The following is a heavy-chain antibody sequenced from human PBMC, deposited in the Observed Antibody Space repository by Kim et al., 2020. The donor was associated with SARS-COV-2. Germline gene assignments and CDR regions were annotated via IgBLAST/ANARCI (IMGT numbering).Heavy chain of an antibody. J-gene: IGHJ6*02. CDR2: IIPIFGTA. V-gene: IGHV1-69*13. CDR1: GGTFSSYA. CDR3: ASHSSLVGATRYYYYYGMDV. D-gene: IGHD1-26*01. Sequence: SVKVSCKASGGTFSSYAISWVRQAPGQGLEWMGGIIPIFGTANYAQKFQGRVTITADESTSTAYMELSSLRSEDTAVYYCASHSSLVGATRYYYYYGMDVWGQGTTVTDSS.